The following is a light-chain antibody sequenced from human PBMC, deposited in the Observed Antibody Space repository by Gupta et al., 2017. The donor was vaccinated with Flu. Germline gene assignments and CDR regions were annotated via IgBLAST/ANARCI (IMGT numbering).Light chain of an antibody. CDR2: SNN. CDR1: TSNIGNNY. J-gene: IGLJ3*02. CDR3: ATWDDSLNGPV. Sequence: SVLTPPPSASGTPGQRVPIPWFGSTSNIGNNYVYWYHLLPGTAPKLLIFSNNQRPSGVPDRYSGSKSGTSASLAISGLRSEDEADFYCATWDDSLNGPVFGGGTTLTVL. V-gene: IGLV1-47*02.